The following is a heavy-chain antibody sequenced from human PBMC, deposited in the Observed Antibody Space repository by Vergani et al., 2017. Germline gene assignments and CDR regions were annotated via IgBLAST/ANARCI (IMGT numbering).Heavy chain of an antibody. Sequence: EVQLVESGGGLVQPGGSLRLSCAASGFTFSTYWMSWVRQAPGKGLEWVANIKQDGSEKSYVDSVKGRFTISRDNAKNSLYLQMNSLRAEDTAVYYCARDLRGLVIDFDYWGQGTLVTVSS. V-gene: IGHV3-7*01. J-gene: IGHJ4*02. CDR2: IKQDGSEK. CDR1: GFTFSTYW. CDR3: ARDLRGLVIDFDY. D-gene: IGHD1-26*01.